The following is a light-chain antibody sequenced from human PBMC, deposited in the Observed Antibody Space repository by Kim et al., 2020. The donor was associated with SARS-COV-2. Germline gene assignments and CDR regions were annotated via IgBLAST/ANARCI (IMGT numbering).Light chain of an antibody. CDR3: QQYDSAFLT. V-gene: IGKV3-20*01. J-gene: IGKJ4*01. Sequence: SPGERANLSCMASQSVSSRYLSWYQQKPGQGLRLLISGASSSATGIPDRFSGSGSGTDFTLTISRLEPEDFSVYYCQQYDSAFLTFGGGTKVDIK. CDR1: QSVSSRY. CDR2: GAS.